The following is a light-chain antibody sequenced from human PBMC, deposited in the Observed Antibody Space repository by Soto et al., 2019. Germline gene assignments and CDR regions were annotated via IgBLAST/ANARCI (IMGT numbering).Light chain of an antibody. CDR2: AAS. CDR3: QQLNSYPT. V-gene: IGKV1-9*01. CDR1: QGISSY. Sequence: DIQLTQSPSFLSASVGDRVTITCRASQGISSYLAWYQQKPRKAPTLLIYAASTLQSGVPSRFSGSGSGTEFTLTISMLQPEDFATYYCQQLNSYPTFGGGTKVEIK. J-gene: IGKJ4*01.